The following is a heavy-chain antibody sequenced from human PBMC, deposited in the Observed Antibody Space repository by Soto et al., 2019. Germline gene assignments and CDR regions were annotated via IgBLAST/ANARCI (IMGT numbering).Heavy chain of an antibody. CDR1: GFTFSSYA. J-gene: IGHJ6*02. V-gene: IGHV3-23*01. CDR3: AKSVPLAYYYYGMDV. Sequence: PGGSLRLSCAASGFTFSSYAMSWVRQAPGKGLEWVSAISGSGGSTYYADSVEGRFTISRDNSKNTLYLQMNSLRAEDTAVYYCAKSVPLAYYYYGMDVWGQGTTVTVSS. CDR2: ISGSGGST. D-gene: IGHD2-2*01.